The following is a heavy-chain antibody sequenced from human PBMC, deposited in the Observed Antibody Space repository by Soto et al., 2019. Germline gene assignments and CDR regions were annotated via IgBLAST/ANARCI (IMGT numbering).Heavy chain of an antibody. CDR3: ARDEYSSSSGLGFY. D-gene: IGHD6-6*01. CDR2: VWYDGSNK. J-gene: IGHJ4*02. CDR1: GFIFSSYG. Sequence: QVQLVESGGGVVQPGRSLILSCAASGFIFSSYGMHWVRQAPGKGLEWVAVVWYDGSNKYYTDSVKGRFTISRDNSKNTLYLQMNSLRAEDTAVYYCARDEYSSSSGLGFYWGQGTLVTVSS. V-gene: IGHV3-33*01.